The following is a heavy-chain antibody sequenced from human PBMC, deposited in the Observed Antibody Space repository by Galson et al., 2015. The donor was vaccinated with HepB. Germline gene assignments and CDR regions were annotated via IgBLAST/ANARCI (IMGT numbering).Heavy chain of an antibody. J-gene: IGHJ4*02. CDR3: AKGDAEQWLATFDY. CDR1: GFTFSSYG. CDR2: ISYDGSNK. D-gene: IGHD6-19*01. V-gene: IGHV3-30*18. Sequence: SLRLSCAASGFTFSSYGMHWVRQAPGKGLEWVAVISYDGSNKYYADSVKGRFTISRDNSKNTLYLQMNSLRAEDTAVYYCAKGDAEQWLATFDYWGQGTLVTVSS.